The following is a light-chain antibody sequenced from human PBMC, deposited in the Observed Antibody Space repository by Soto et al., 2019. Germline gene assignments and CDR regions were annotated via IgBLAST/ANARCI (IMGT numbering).Light chain of an antibody. CDR2: EVS. CDR3: SSYAGSNTYVV. CDR1: SSDVGGYNF. J-gene: IGLJ2*01. V-gene: IGLV2-8*01. Sequence: QSVLTQPPSASGSPGQSVTISCTGTSSDVGGYNFVSWYQQHPGKAPKLLIFEVSKRPSGVPDRFSGSKSGNTASLTVSGLQADDEADYYCSSYAGSNTYVVFGGGTQLTVL.